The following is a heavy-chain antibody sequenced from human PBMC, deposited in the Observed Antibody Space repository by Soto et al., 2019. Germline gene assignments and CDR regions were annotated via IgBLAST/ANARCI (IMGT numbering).Heavy chain of an antibody. D-gene: IGHD1-7*01. CDR3: ARSPGISGSTFFDF. CDR1: GFTFSNYC. Sequence: GGSLRLSCAASGFTFSNYCMSWVRQAPGKGLEWVANIKQGGSERYYVDSVKGRFTISRDDAKNSLYLQMNSLRAEDTSVYYCARSPGISGSTFFDFWGQGTPVTVSS. J-gene: IGHJ4*02. CDR2: IKQGGSER. V-gene: IGHV3-7*01.